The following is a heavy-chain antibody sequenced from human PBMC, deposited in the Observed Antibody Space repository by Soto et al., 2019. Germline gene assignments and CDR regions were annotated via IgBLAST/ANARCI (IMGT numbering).Heavy chain of an antibody. Sequence: EVQLLESGGGLVQPGGSLRLSCAASGFTFSSYAMSWVRQAPGKGLEWVAAISGSGGSTYYADSVKGRFTISRDNSKNTLYLQMNSLRAEDTDVYYCAKGVSPYSYGGNFDYWGQGTLVIVSS. CDR1: GFTFSSYA. CDR3: AKGVSPYSYGGNFDY. D-gene: IGHD5-18*01. V-gene: IGHV3-23*01. CDR2: ISGSGGST. J-gene: IGHJ4*02.